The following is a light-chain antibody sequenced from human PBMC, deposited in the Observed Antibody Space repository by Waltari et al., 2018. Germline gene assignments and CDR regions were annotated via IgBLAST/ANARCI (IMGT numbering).Light chain of an antibody. CDR3: QQFYSTPYT. Sequence: DIQMTQSPSSLSASVGDRVTITCRASQSISSHLNWYQQKPGKAPRLLIYLTSNLQSGVPSRFSGSGSGTDFSLTISSLQAEDVAVYYCQQFYSTPYTFGQGTKLEIK. J-gene: IGKJ2*01. V-gene: IGKV1-39*01. CDR2: LTS. CDR1: QSISSH.